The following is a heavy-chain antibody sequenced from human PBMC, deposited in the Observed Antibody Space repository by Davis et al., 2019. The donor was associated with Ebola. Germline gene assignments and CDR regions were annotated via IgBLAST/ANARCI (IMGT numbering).Heavy chain of an antibody. CDR1: GGSISSYY. D-gene: IGHD5-12*01. CDR3: ARVGYPRYYFDY. CDR2: INHSGST. V-gene: IGHV4-34*01. J-gene: IGHJ4*02. Sequence: SETLSLTCTVSGGSISSYYWSWIRQPPGKGLEWIGEINHSGSTNYNPSLKSRVTISVDRSKNQFSLKLSSVTAADTAVYYCARVGYPRYYFDYWGQGTLVTVSS.